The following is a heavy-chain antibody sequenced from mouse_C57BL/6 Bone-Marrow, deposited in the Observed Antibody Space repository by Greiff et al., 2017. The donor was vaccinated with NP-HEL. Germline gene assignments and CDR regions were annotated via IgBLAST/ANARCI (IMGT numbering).Heavy chain of an antibody. CDR1: GYTFPSYG. J-gene: IGHJ1*03. CDR3: ARYYGRGYWYFDV. D-gene: IGHD1-1*01. Sequence: QVQLQQSGAELARPGASVKLSCKASGYTFPSYGISWVKQRTGQGLEWIGEIYPRSGNTYYNEKFKGKATLTADKSSSTAYMELRSLTSEDSAVYFCARYYGRGYWYFDVWGTGTTVTVSS. CDR2: IYPRSGNT. V-gene: IGHV1-81*01.